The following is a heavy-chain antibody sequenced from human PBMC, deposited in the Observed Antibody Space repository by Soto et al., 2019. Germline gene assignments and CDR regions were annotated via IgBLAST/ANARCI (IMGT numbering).Heavy chain of an antibody. CDR3: GKILVGATGHTDADS. D-gene: IGHD2-15*01. Sequence: SETLSLTCIVSGGSVYSNGHYWGWFRQPPGKGLEWIGSIDNNGVTNYNSSLKSRVTISRDTSKNQFSLRLTSVTAADTAVYYCGKILVGATGHTDADSWGPGTLVTVYS. J-gene: IGHJ4*02. V-gene: IGHV4-39*01. CDR1: GGSVYSNGHY. CDR2: IDNNGVT.